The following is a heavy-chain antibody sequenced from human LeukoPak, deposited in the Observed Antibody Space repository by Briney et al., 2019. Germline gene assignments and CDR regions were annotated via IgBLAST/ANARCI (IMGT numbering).Heavy chain of an antibody. CDR2: IWYGGSNK. Sequence: GRSLRLSCAASGFTFSSYGMHWVRQAPGKGLEWVAVIWYGGSNKYYADSVKGRFTISRDNSKNTLYLQMNSLRAEDTAVYYCASEFWSGYYTGVKLSYWGQGTLVTVSS. CDR3: ASEFWSGYYTGVKLSY. V-gene: IGHV3-33*08. J-gene: IGHJ4*02. CDR1: GFTFSSYG. D-gene: IGHD3-3*01.